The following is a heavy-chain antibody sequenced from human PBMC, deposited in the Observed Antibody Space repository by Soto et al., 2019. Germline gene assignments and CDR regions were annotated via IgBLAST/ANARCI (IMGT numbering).Heavy chain of an antibody. Sequence: GGSLRLSCTASGFTFGDYAMSWFRQAPGKGLEWVGFIRSKAYGGTTEYAAAVKGRFTISRDDSKSIAYLQMNSLKTEDTAVYYCTREELRYITMVRGVHVKGLFAFDIWGQGTMVTVSS. CDR3: TREELRYITMVRGVHVKGLFAFDI. D-gene: IGHD3-10*01. CDR2: IRSKAYGGTT. CDR1: GFTFGDYA. J-gene: IGHJ3*02. V-gene: IGHV3-49*03.